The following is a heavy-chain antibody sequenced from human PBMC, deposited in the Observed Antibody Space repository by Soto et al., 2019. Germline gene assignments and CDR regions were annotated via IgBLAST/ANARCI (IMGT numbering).Heavy chain of an antibody. V-gene: IGHV1-69*12. Sequence: QVQLVQSGAEVKKPGSSVKVSCKASGGTFSSYAISWVRQAPGQGLEWMGGIIPIFGTANYAQKFQGRVTITADESTSTAYMELSSLRSEDTAVYYCARDGPVDRRAEYYGMDVWGQGTTVTVSS. D-gene: IGHD3-16*02. CDR3: ARDGPVDRRAEYYGMDV. J-gene: IGHJ6*02. CDR2: IIPIFGTA. CDR1: GGTFSSYA.